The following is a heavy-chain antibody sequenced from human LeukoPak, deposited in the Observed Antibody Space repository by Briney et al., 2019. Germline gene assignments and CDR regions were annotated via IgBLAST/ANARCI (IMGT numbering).Heavy chain of an antibody. Sequence: GGSLRLSCAASGFTFSSYGIHWVRQAPGKGLEWVAFIRYDGSNKYHADSVKGRFTISRDNSKITVYLQMNSLRAEDTAVYFCAKEYGYDYNYFYSMDVWGKGTTVTISS. J-gene: IGHJ6*03. CDR1: GFTFSSYG. D-gene: IGHD1-1*01. CDR3: AKEYGYDYNYFYSMDV. V-gene: IGHV3-30*02. CDR2: IRYDGSNK.